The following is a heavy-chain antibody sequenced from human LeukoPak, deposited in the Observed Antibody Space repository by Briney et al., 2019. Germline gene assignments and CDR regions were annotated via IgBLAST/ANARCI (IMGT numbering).Heavy chain of an antibody. V-gene: IGHV4-34*01. Sequence: TSETLSLTCAVYGGSFSGYYWSWIRQPPGKGLEWIGEINHSGSTNYNPSLKSRVTISVDTSKNQFSLKLSSVTAADTAVYYCARGHYYGSGSYSSINYYYYGMDVWGQGTTVTVSS. CDR1: GGSFSGYY. J-gene: IGHJ6*02. D-gene: IGHD3-10*01. CDR3: ARGHYYGSGSYSSINYYYYGMDV. CDR2: INHSGST.